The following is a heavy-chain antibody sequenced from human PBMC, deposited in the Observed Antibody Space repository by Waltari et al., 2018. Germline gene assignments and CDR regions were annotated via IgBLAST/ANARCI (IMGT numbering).Heavy chain of an antibody. D-gene: IGHD6-6*01. V-gene: IGHV3-21*01. CDR1: GFTFRSYS. CDR2: MSSSSGYR. J-gene: IGHJ4*02. CDR3: ARDIGVRTFDY. Sequence: EVQLVESGGGLVKPGGPLRLSCAASGFTFRSYSMNWVRQAPGKGLEWVSSMSSSSGYRDYADQVKGRFTSSRDNAKNSRDLQMNSLRAEDTAVYYCARDIGVRTFDYWGQGTLGTVSS.